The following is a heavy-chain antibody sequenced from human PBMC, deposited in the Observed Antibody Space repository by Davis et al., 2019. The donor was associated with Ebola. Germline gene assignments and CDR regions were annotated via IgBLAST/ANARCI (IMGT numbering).Heavy chain of an antibody. Sequence: GEALKISCAAAGFTFRGFALHLVRQASGKGLEGVGRIRSKGNNYATAYAASVKGRFTISRDDSKNTSYLQMNSLKAEDTAVYYCTTTTTASDYWGQGTLVTVSS. CDR2: IRSKGNNYAT. J-gene: IGHJ4*02. CDR1: GFTFRGFA. V-gene: IGHV3-73*01. D-gene: IGHD4-11*01. CDR3: TTTTTASDY.